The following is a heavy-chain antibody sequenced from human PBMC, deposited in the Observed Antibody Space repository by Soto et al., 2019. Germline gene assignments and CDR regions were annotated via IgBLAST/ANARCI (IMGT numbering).Heavy chain of an antibody. J-gene: IGHJ4*02. CDR3: AIAYFVWSRVQPYYFDF. CDR2: ISGSGGRS. V-gene: IGHV3-23*01. CDR1: GFTFSNYA. Sequence: EVQLLDSGGGLVQPGGSLRLSCAASGFTFSNYAMTWVRQGPGKGLEWVSGISGSGGRSYYADSVKGRFTISSDNSKSTLYLQMNSLRAEDTAVYYCAIAYFVWSRVQPYYFDFWGQGTLVTVSS. D-gene: IGHD3-16*01.